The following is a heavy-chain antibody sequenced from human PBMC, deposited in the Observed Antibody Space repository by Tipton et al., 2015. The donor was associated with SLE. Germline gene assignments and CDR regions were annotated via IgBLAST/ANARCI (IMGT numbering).Heavy chain of an antibody. J-gene: IGHJ4*02. D-gene: IGHD4-23*01. CDR3: ARSLTVVVTPGGHFDY. CDR2: ISSGGSPI. V-gene: IGHV3-48*03. Sequence: SLRLSCAASGFTFNSYEMNWVRQAPGKGLEWVSYISSGGSPIYYADSVKGRFTISRDNAKNSLYLQMNSLRVEDTAVYYCARSLTVVVTPGGHFDYWGQGTLVTVSS. CDR1: GFTFNSYE.